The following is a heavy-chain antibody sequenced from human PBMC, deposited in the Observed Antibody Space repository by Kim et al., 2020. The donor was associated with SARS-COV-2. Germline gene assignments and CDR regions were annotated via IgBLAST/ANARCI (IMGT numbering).Heavy chain of an antibody. CDR1: GFTFSSYA. J-gene: IGHJ6*03. CDR2: ISYDGSNK. V-gene: IGHV3-30-3*01. Sequence: GGSLRLSCAASGFTFSSYAMHWVRQAPGKGLEWVTVISYDGSNKYYADSVKGRFTISRDNSKNTLYLQMNSLRAEDTAVYYCARDAQIGFRDDYGDNYYYYYYMDVWGKGTTVTVSS. CDR3: ARDAQIGFRDDYGDNYYYYYYMDV. D-gene: IGHD4-17*01.